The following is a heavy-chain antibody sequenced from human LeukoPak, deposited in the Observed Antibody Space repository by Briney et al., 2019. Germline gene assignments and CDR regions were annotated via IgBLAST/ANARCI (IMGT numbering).Heavy chain of an antibody. V-gene: IGHV3-21*01. CDR2: ISSSSSYI. Sequence: GGSLRLSCAAPGFTFSSYSMNWVRQAPGKGLEWVSSISSSSSYIYYADSVKGRFTISRDNAKNSLYLQMNSLRAEDTAVYYCARVHPGYCTNGVCPRFDPWGQGTLVTVSS. J-gene: IGHJ5*02. D-gene: IGHD2-8*01. CDR3: ARVHPGYCTNGVCPRFDP. CDR1: GFTFSSYS.